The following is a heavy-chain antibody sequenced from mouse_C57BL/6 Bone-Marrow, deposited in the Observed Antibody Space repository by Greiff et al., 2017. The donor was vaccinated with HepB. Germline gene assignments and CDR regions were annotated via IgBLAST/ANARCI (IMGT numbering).Heavy chain of an antibody. V-gene: IGHV5-6*01. CDR1: GFTFSSYG. J-gene: IGHJ2*01. D-gene: IGHD4-1*02. CDR3: ARHGLNWGSDY. CDR2: ISSGGSYT. Sequence: EVKLQESGGDLVKPGGSLKLSCAASGFTFSSYGMSWVRQTPDKRLEWVATISSGGSYTYYPDSVKGRFTISRDNAKNTLYLQMSSLKSEDTAMYYCARHGLNWGSDYWGQGTTLTVSS.